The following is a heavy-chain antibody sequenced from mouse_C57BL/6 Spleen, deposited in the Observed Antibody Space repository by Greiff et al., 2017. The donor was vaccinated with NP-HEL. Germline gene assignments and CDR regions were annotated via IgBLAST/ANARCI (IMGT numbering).Heavy chain of an antibody. CDR1: GYTFTSYW. CDR3: ARMYYEYDSAMDY. CDR2: IDPSDSET. J-gene: IGHJ4*01. D-gene: IGHD2-4*01. V-gene: IGHV1-52*01. Sequence: QVQLQQPGAELVRPGSSVKLSCKASGYTFTSYWMHWVKQRPIQGLEWIGNIDPSDSETHYNQKFKDKATLTVDKSSSTAYMQLSSLTSEDSAVYYCARMYYEYDSAMDYWGQGTSVTVSS.